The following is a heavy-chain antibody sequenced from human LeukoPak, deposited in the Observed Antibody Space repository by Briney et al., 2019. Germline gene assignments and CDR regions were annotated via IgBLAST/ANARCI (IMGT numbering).Heavy chain of an antibody. CDR3: AKHYMGSSYNHGLDC. V-gene: IGHV4-39*01. Sequence: SETLSLTCTVSGGSISNSDYYWGWIRQPLGKGLEWIGSIYYRGSTYYNPSLKSRVTISVDTSKNQFSLKLSSVTAADTALYYCAKHYMGSSYNHGLDCWGQGTLVTVSS. CDR1: GGSISNSDYY. J-gene: IGHJ4*02. CDR2: IYYRGST. D-gene: IGHD3-10*01.